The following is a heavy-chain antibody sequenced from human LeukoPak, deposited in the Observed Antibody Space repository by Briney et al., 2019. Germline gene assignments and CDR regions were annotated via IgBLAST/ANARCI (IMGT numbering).Heavy chain of an antibody. CDR3: AKAAAISISPHYYYYMDV. Sequence: GGSLRLSCAASGFTFSSYAMSWVRQAPGKGLEWVSAISGSGGSTYYADSVKGRFTISRDNSKNTLYLRMNSLRAEDTAVYYCAKAAAISISPHYYYYMDVWGKGTTVTVSS. D-gene: IGHD2-2*02. V-gene: IGHV3-23*01. CDR2: ISGSGGST. J-gene: IGHJ6*03. CDR1: GFTFSSYA.